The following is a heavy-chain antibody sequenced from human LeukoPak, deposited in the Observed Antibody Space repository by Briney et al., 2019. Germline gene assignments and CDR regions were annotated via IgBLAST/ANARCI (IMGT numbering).Heavy chain of an antibody. V-gene: IGHV3-74*01. CDR2: INGDGSES. D-gene: IGHD2-21*02. CDR3: AKATSGGDYRSHYKFDY. J-gene: IGHJ4*02. Sequence: GGSLRLSCTASGFTFSRSWMHWVRQAPGKGLVWVSRINGDGSESTYADFVKGRFTISGDNARNTLHLQMSSLRAEDTAVYYCAKATSGGDYRSHYKFDYWGLGTLVTVSS. CDR1: GFTFSRSW.